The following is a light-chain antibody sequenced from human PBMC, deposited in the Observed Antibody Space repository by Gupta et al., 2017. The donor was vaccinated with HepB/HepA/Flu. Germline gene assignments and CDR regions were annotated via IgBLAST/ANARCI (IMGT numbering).Light chain of an antibody. CDR1: QRVLYSSNNKNY. CDR3: QQYYTTPLT. CDR2: WAS. Sequence: DVVMIQYPDSLAVSLGEKATINCKSSQRVLYSSNNKNYLAWYQQKPGQPPKLLIYWASTRESGVPDRFSGSGSGTDFTLTISSLQAEDVAVYYCQQYYTTPLTFGGGTKVEIK. J-gene: IGKJ4*01. V-gene: IGKV4-1*01.